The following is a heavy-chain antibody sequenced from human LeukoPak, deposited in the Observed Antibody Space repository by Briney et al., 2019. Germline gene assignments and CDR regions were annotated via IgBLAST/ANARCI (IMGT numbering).Heavy chain of an antibody. J-gene: IGHJ4*02. V-gene: IGHV1-18*01. CDR2: VSAYADNT. D-gene: IGHD2-15*01. CDR1: GYTFTSYG. CDR3: ARDCIGCHGFDY. Sequence: ASVKVSCKASGYTFTSYGISWVRQAPGQGLEWMGWVSAYADNTNYVQKFQGRVTMTTDTSTSTAYMELRTLRSDDTAVYYCARDCIGCHGFDYWGQGTLVTVSS.